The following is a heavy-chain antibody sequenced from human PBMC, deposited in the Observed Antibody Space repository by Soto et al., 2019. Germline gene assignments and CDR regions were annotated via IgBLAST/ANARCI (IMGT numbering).Heavy chain of an antibody. CDR3: ARDKDRQQLGGNYYYILDV. J-gene: IGHJ6*02. CDR1: RGTFSTSA. D-gene: IGHD3-3*02. Sequence: QVQLMQSGAEVKKPGSKMKVSCKASRGTFSTSAISWVRQAPGEGLEWVGGIMPIFATPDYAQKFQGRVTISADESTATAYLELTSLTTDYTAVYYCARDKDRQQLGGNYYYILDVWGQGTAITVSS. V-gene: IGHV1-69*12. CDR2: IMPIFATP.